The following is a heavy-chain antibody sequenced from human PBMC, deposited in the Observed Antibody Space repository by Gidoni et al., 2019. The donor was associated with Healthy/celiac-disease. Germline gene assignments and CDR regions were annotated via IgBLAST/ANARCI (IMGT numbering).Heavy chain of an antibody. CDR1: GFTFSSYS. Sequence: EVQLVESGGGLVKPGGSLRLSCAASGFTFSSYSMNWVRQAPGKGLEWVSSISSSSSYKYYADSVKGRFTISRDNAKNALYLQMNSLRAEDTAVYYCARDYSNYEGERYFDYWGQGTLVTVSS. CDR3: ARDYSNYEGERYFDY. J-gene: IGHJ4*02. D-gene: IGHD4-4*01. CDR2: ISSSSSYK. V-gene: IGHV3-21*01.